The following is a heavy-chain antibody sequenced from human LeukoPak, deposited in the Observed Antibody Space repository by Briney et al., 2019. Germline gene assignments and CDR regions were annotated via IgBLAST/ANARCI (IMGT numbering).Heavy chain of an antibody. CDR1: GYTFTSYD. V-gene: IGHV1-8*03. J-gene: IGHJ4*02. Sequence: ASVKVSCKASGYTFTSYDINWVRQATGQGLEWMGWMNPNSGNTGYAQKFQGRVTITRNTSISTAYMELSSLRSEDTAVYYCARGSADCSGGSCYNGGFFDYWGPGNPGHRLL. CDR2: MNPNSGNT. CDR3: ARGSADCSGGSCYNGGFFDY. D-gene: IGHD2-15*01.